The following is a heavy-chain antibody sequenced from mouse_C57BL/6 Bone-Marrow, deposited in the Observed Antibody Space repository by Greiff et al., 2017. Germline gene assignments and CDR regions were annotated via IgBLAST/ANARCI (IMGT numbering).Heavy chain of an antibody. Sequence: EVMLVESGGGLVQPKGSLKLSCAASGFSFNTYAMNWVRQAPGKGLEWVARIRSKSNNYATYYADSVKDRFTISRDDSESMLYLQMNNLKTEDTAMYYCVRSGSDYAMDYWGQGTSVTVSS. J-gene: IGHJ4*01. V-gene: IGHV10-1*01. CDR3: VRSGSDYAMDY. D-gene: IGHD1-1*01. CDR1: GFSFNTYA. CDR2: IRSKSNNYAT.